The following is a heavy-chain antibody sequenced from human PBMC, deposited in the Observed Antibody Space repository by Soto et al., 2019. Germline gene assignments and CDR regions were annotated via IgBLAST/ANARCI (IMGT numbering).Heavy chain of an antibody. V-gene: IGHV4-59*01. D-gene: IGHD3-10*02. CDR1: GGSISSYY. Sequence: QVQLQESGPGLVKPSETLSLTCTVSGGSISSYYWSWIRQPPGKGLEWIGFIFYSGSTSYNPSLKSRLTISLDTSEYQSSLKLNSVTAADTAVYYCEGMIGDPVLSFDSWGQGTLVAVSS. J-gene: IGHJ5*01. CDR3: EGMIGDPVLSFDS. CDR2: IFYSGST.